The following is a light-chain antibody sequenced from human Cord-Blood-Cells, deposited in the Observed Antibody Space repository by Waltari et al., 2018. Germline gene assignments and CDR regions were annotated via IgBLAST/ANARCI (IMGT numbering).Light chain of an antibody. V-gene: IGLV2-14*01. Sequence: QSALTQPASVSGSPGQSITISCTGTSSDVGGYNYVSWYQQHPGQAPKLMIYEVSNRPSGVSNRFSGSKSGNSASLTISGLQAEDEADYYCSSYTSSSARLFGTGTKVTVL. CDR2: EVS. CDR1: SSDVGGYNY. J-gene: IGLJ1*01. CDR3: SSYTSSSARL.